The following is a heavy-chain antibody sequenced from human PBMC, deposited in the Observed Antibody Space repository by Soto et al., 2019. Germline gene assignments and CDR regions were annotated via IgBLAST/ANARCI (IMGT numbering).Heavy chain of an antibody. CDR3: ARADERGLPPSDY. D-gene: IGHD2-15*01. V-gene: IGHV3-30-3*01. Sequence: QVQLVESGGGVVQPGRSLRLSCAGSGFIFSVYTIHWVRQAPGKGLEWVAVISYDGNNKYYADSVKGRFTISRDNSKNTLYLQLTSLSTEDTAVYCCARADERGLPPSDYWCQGTLVTVSS. CDR2: ISYDGNNK. J-gene: IGHJ4*02. CDR1: GFIFSVYT.